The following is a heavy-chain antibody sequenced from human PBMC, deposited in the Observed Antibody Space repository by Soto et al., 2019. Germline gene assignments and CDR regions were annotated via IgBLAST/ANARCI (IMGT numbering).Heavy chain of an antibody. CDR1: GGSISSSSYY. CDR2: IYYSGST. CDR3: AKGGSGSYSNAFDI. J-gene: IGHJ3*02. Sequence: SETLSLTCTVSGGSISSSSYYWGWIRQRPGKGLEWIGSIYYSGSTYYNPSLKSRVTISVDTSKNQFSLKLSSVTAADTAVYYCAKGGSGSYSNAFDIWGQGTMVTVSS. V-gene: IGHV4-39*01. D-gene: IGHD3-10*01.